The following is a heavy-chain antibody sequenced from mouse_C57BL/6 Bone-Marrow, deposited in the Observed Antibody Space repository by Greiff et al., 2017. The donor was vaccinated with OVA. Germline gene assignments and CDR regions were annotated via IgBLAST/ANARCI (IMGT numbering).Heavy chain of an antibody. J-gene: IGHJ4*01. Sequence: VPLQESGAELARPGASVKLSCKASGYTFTSYGISWVKLRTGPGLAWIGEIYPRSGNTYYNEKFKGKATLTADKSSSTAYMELRSLTSEDSAVYFCARSPFTTVVDYWGQGTSVTVSS. CDR1: GYTFTSYG. V-gene: IGHV1-81*01. CDR3: ARSPFTTVVDY. CDR2: IYPRSGNT. D-gene: IGHD1-1*01.